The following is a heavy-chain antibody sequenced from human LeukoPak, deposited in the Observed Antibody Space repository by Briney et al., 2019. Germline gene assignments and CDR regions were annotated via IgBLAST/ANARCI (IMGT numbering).Heavy chain of an antibody. CDR2: IYPGDSDT. Sequence: GDSLKISCEGSGYSFTTFWIGWVRQMPGKGLEWMGIIYPGDSDTRYSPSFRGQVIISADKSIRTAYLQWTSLKASDTAMYYCARHTGEGSHFQHWGQGSLVTVSS. V-gene: IGHV5-51*01. CDR1: GYSFTTFW. D-gene: IGHD3-16*01. CDR3: ARHTGEGSHFQH. J-gene: IGHJ1*01.